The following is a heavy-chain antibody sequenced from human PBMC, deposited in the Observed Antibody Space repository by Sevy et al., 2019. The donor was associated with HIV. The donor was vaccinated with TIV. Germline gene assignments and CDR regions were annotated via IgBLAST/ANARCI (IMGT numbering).Heavy chain of an antibody. J-gene: IGHJ4*02. D-gene: IGHD2-2*01. Sequence: GGSLRLSCAASGFTFSGHTMSWVRQTPGKGLEWVSSISSRSNYIYYADSMKGRFTISRDNAKNSLFLQMNSLRAEDTAVYYCARPITRIIMPQGFDYWGQGTLVTVSS. CDR2: ISSRSNYI. CDR1: GFTFSGHT. CDR3: ARPITRIIMPQGFDY. V-gene: IGHV3-21*01.